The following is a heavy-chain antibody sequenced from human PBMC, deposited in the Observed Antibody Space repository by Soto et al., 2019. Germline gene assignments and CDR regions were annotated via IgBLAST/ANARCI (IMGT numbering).Heavy chain of an antibody. V-gene: IGHV3-23*01. CDR3: AKRDQQC. D-gene: IGHD6-19*01. CDR2: ISGSGGST. J-gene: IGHJ4*02. Sequence: EAQLLESGGDLVQSGGSLRLSCAASGFTFSIYGMTWVRQAPGKGLEWVSAISGSGGSTYYADSVKGRLTISRDNSNNTLYLQMSSLRVEDTAVYYCAKRDQQCWGQGTLVTVSS. CDR1: GFTFSIYG.